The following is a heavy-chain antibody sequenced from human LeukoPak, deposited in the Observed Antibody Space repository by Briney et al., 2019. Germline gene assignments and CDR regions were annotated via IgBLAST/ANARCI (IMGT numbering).Heavy chain of an antibody. V-gene: IGHV3-23*01. D-gene: IGHD2-8*02. J-gene: IGHJ4*02. Sequence: QAGGSLRLSCAASGFTFSTFAMIWVRQPPGKGLEWVSSIFPSGGEIHYADSVRGRFTISRDNSKSTLSLQMNSLRAEDTARYYCATYRQVLLPFESWGQGTLVTVSS. CDR3: ATYRQVLLPFES. CDR1: GFTFSTFA. CDR2: IFPSGGEI.